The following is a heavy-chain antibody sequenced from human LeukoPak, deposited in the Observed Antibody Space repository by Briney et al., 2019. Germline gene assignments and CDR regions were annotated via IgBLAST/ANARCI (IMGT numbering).Heavy chain of an antibody. V-gene: IGHV3-48*03. CDR3: ARVGGSGRIAGAGY. J-gene: IGHJ4*02. CDR1: GFTFSSYE. Sequence: PGGSLRLSCAASGFTFSSYEMNWVRQAPGKGLEWVSYISSNGSTIYYADSVKGRFTISRDNAKNSLYLQMNSLRAEDTAVYYCARVGGSGRIAGAGYWGEGRLVSVCS. D-gene: IGHD6-13*01. CDR2: ISSNGSTI.